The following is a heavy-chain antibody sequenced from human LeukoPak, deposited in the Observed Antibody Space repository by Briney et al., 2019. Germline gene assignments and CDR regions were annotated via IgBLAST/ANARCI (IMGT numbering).Heavy chain of an antibody. CDR3: ASSRWYYDSSGYSLAPFDP. D-gene: IGHD3-22*01. CDR1: GGSISSGGYY. J-gene: IGHJ5*02. V-gene: IGHV4-31*03. Sequence: SQTLSLTCTVSGGSISSGGYYWSWIRQHPGKGLEWIGYIYYSGSTYYNPSLKSRVTISVDTSKNQFSLKLSSVTAAGTAVYYCASSRWYYDSSGYSLAPFDPWGQGTLVTVSS. CDR2: IYYSGST.